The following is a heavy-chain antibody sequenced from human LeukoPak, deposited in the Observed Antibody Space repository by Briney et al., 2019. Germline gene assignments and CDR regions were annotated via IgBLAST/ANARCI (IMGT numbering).Heavy chain of an antibody. Sequence: GGSLRLSCAASGFTVSSNYMSWVRQAPGKGLEWVSVIYSGGSTYYADSVKGRFTISRDNSKNTLYLQMNSLRAEDTAVYYCARALDTAMVTVDYWGQGTLVTVTS. CDR3: ARALDTAMVTVDY. J-gene: IGHJ4*02. V-gene: IGHV3-53*01. CDR1: GFTVSSNY. D-gene: IGHD5-18*01. CDR2: IYSGGST.